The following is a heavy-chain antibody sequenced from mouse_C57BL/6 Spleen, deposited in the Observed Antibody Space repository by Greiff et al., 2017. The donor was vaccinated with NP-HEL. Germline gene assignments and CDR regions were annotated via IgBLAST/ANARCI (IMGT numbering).Heavy chain of an antibody. V-gene: IGHV1-19*01. J-gene: IGHJ4*01. CDR2: INPYNGGT. CDR3: APGGDAMDY. Sequence: EVKLMESGPVLVKPGASVKMSCKASGYTFTDYYMNWVKQSHGKSLEWIGVINPYNGGTSYNQKFKGKATLTVDKSSSTAYMELNSLTSEDAAVYYCAPGGDAMDYWGQGTSVTVSS. CDR1: GYTFTDYY.